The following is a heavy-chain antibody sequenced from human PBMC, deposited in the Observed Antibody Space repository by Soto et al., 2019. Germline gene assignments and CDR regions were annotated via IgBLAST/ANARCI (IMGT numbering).Heavy chain of an antibody. D-gene: IGHD3-10*01. CDR3: ARGVSAGY. Sequence: QVQLQESGPGLVKSSETLSLTCTVSGGSISSYYWSWIRQPPGKGLEWIGYIYYSGSTNYNPSPKSLVPLSVDTFKNQFSLKVSSVTAADTAVFYCARGVSAGYWGQGTLVTVSS. V-gene: IGHV4-59*01. CDR2: IYYSGST. J-gene: IGHJ4*02. CDR1: GGSISSYY.